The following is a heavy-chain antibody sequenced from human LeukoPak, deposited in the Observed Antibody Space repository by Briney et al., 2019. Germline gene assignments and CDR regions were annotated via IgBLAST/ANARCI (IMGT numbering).Heavy chain of an antibody. CDR1: GFTFSSYA. D-gene: IGHD2-2*01. CDR3: AKDPYCTSTSCTGWFDP. Sequence: PGGSLRLSCAASGFTFSSYAMHWVRQAPGKGPEWVAVISYDGSNKYYADSVKGRFTISRDNSKNTLYLQMNSLRAEDTAVYYCAKDPYCTSTSCTGWFDPWGQGTLVTVSS. V-gene: IGHV3-30-3*01. J-gene: IGHJ5*02. CDR2: ISYDGSNK.